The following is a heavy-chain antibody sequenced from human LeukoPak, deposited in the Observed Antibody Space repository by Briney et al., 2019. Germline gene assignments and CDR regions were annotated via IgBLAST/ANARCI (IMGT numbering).Heavy chain of an antibody. V-gene: IGHV3-74*01. CDR2: INSDGSST. Sequence: GGSLRLSCAASGFTFSSYWMHWVRQVPGKGLVWVSRINSDGSSTSYADSVKGRFTISRDNSKNTLYLQMNSLRAEDTAVYYCAKSVLDWFYFDYWGQGTLVTVSS. CDR1: GFTFSSYW. CDR3: AKSVLDWFYFDY. D-gene: IGHD3-9*01. J-gene: IGHJ4*02.